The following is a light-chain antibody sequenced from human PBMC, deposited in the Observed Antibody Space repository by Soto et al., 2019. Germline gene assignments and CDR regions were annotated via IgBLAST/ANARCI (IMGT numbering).Light chain of an antibody. CDR2: NVS. CDR1: QRLVHSDGNTY. CDR3: MQGTYWPPDP. J-gene: IGKJ2*01. V-gene: IGKV2-30*02. Sequence: DVLMTQSPLSLPVTLGQPASISCKSSQRLVHSDGNTYLNWFHQRPGKSPRRLIYNVSSRDSGVPDRFGASVSGADFTARISRVDAVDVGVYYCMQGTYWPPDPFRQGIKLQIK.